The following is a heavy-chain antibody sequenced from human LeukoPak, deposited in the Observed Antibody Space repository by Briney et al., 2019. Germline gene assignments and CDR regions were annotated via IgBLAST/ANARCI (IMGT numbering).Heavy chain of an antibody. J-gene: IGHJ4*02. Sequence: GGSLRLSCAASGFTFSSYAMSWVRQAPGKGLEWVANIKQDGSEKYYVDSVKGRFTISRDNAKNSLYLQMNSLRAEDTAVYYCARDMYYYDSSGYSNWGQGTLVTVSS. V-gene: IGHV3-7*01. CDR3: ARDMYYYDSSGYSN. CDR1: GFTFSSYA. CDR2: IKQDGSEK. D-gene: IGHD3-22*01.